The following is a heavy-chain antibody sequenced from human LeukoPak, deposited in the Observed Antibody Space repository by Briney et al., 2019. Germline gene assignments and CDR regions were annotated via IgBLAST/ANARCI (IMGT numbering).Heavy chain of an antibody. CDR2: IYYSGSI. V-gene: IGHV4-39*01. Sequence: PSETLSLTCTVSGGSISSSSYYWGWIRQPPGKGLEWVGSIYYSGSIYYNPSLKSRVTISVDTSKNQFSLKLSSVTAADTAVYYCARRTAVAGWFDPWGQGTLVTVSS. J-gene: IGHJ5*02. D-gene: IGHD6-19*01. CDR3: ARRTAVAGWFDP. CDR1: GGSISSSSYY.